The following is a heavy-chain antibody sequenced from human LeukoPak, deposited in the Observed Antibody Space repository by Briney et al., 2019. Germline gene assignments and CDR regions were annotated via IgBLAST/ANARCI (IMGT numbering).Heavy chain of an antibody. Sequence: GGSLRLSCAASGFTFNTYAMNWVRQAPGKGLEWGSGVSDSGRSTYYADSVKGRSTISRDNSKNTLYLQMNSLRAEDTAVYYCANLIDSSRKYGLDVWGQGTTVTVSS. D-gene: IGHD3-22*01. CDR3: ANLIDSSRKYGLDV. CDR1: GFTFNTYA. V-gene: IGHV3-23*01. J-gene: IGHJ6*02. CDR2: VSDSGRST.